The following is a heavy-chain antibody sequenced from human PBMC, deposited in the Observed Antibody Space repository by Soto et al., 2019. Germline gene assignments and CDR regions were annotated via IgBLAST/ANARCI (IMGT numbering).Heavy chain of an antibody. CDR2: INHSGST. Sequence: PSETLSLTCAVYGGSFSGYYWSWIRQPPGKGLEWIGEINHSGSTNYNPSLKSRVTISVDTPKNQFSLKLSSVTAADTAVYYCVQVAGTYKNWFDPWGQGTLVTVSS. V-gene: IGHV4-34*01. CDR1: GGSFSGYY. J-gene: IGHJ5*02. CDR3: VQVAGTYKNWFDP. D-gene: IGHD6-19*01.